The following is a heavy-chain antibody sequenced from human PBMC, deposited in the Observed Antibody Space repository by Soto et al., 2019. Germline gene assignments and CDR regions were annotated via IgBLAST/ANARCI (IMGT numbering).Heavy chain of an antibody. Sequence: QVQLVQSGAEVKKPGASVKVSCKASGHTFTSYDINWVRQATGQGLEWMGWMNPNSGNVGYAQKFQGRVTMTRNTSISTAYMELSSLRSEDTAVYYCARGEEQWLVPWFDPWGQGTLVTVSS. CDR2: MNPNSGNV. CDR3: ARGEEQWLVPWFDP. J-gene: IGHJ5*02. CDR1: GHTFTSYD. D-gene: IGHD6-19*01. V-gene: IGHV1-8*01.